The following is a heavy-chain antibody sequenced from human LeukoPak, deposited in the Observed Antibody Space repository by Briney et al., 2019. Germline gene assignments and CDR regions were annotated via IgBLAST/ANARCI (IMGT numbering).Heavy chain of an antibody. CDR2: ISAYNGNT. CDR3: ARDGSGRLATPQYYYGMDV. D-gene: IGHD1-26*01. J-gene: IGHJ6*02. CDR1: GYTFTSYG. Sequence: GASVKVSCKASGYTFTSYGISWVRRAPGQGLEWMGWISAYNGNTNYAQKLQGRVTMTTDTSTSTAYMELRSLRSDDTAVYYCARDGSGRLATPQYYYGMDVWGQGTTVTVSS. V-gene: IGHV1-18*01.